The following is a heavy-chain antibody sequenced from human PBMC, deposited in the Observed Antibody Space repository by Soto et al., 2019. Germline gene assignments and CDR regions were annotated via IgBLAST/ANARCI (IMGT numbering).Heavy chain of an antibody. CDR2: INPSGGST. CDR3: ARDYYDSSGYYYYGMDV. Sequence: ASVKVSCKASGYTFTSYYMHWVRQAPGQGFEWMGIINPSGGSTSYAQKFQGRVTMTRDTSTSTVYVELSSLRSEDTAVYYCARDYYDSSGYYYYGMDVWGQGTTVTVS. CDR1: GYTFTSYY. J-gene: IGHJ6*02. D-gene: IGHD3-22*01. V-gene: IGHV1-46*01.